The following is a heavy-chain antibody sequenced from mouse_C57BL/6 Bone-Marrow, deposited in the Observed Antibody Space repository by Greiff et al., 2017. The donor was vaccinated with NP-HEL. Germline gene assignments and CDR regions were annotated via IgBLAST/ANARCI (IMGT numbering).Heavy chain of an antibody. Sequence: QVQLKESGAELVKPGASVKISCKASGYAFSSYWMHWVKQRPGQGLEWIGQIYPGDGDTNYNGKFKGKAPLTADKSSSTAYMQLSSLTSEDSAVYVCARECSSGYGDPWFAYWGKGTLVTVSA. CDR2: IYPGDGDT. CDR3: ARECSSGYGDPWFAY. V-gene: IGHV1-80*01. D-gene: IGHD3-2*02. CDR1: GYAFSSYW. J-gene: IGHJ3*01.